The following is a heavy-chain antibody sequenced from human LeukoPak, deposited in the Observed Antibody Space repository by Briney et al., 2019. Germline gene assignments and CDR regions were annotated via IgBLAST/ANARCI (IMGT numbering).Heavy chain of an antibody. CDR1: GGSISSYY. V-gene: IGHV4-59*01. J-gene: IGHJ4*02. CDR2: IYYSGST. Sequence: PSETLSLTCTVSGGSISSYYWSWIRQPPGKGLEWIGYIYYSGSTNYNPSLKSRVTISVDTSKNQFSLKLSSVTAAGTAVYYCARLELAAAGTLDYWGQGTLVTVSS. D-gene: IGHD6-13*01. CDR3: ARLELAAAGTLDY.